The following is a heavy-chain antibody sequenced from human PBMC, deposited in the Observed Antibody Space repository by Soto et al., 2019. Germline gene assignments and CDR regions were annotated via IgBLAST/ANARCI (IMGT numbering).Heavy chain of an antibody. D-gene: IGHD2-21*02. J-gene: IGHJ5*02. V-gene: IGHV1-18*04. Sequence: XSVKVSVKAAGYTFTSYGISWVRQAPGQGLEWMGWISAYNGNTNYAQKLQGRVTMTTDTSTSTAYMELRSLRSDDTAVYYCARDHVAYCGGDCYSFDPWGQGTLVTVSS. CDR3: ARDHVAYCGGDCYSFDP. CDR2: ISAYNGNT. CDR1: GYTFTSYG.